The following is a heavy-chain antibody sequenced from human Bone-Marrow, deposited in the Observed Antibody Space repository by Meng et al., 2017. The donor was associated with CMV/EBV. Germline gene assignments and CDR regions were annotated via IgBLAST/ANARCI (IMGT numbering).Heavy chain of an antibody. CDR3: ARVSSVFMVRGGAAIFDS. J-gene: IGHJ4*02. V-gene: IGHV4-59*01. CDR1: GGSISSYY. CDR2: MYYSGNT. Sequence: SETLSLTCTVSGGSISSYYWSWIRQPPGKGLDWIGYMYYSGNTNQNPSLRSRVTISVDTSKNQFSLKLTSVTAADTAVYYCARVSSVFMVRGGAAIFDSWGQGTRVTVYS. D-gene: IGHD3-10*01.